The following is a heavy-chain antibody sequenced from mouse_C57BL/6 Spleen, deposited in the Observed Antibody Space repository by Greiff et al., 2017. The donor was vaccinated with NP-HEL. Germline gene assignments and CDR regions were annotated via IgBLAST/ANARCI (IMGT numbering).Heavy chain of an antibody. CDR1: GYTFTSYW. J-gene: IGHJ2*01. Sequence: QVQLQQPGAELVRPGTSVKLSCKASGYTFTSYWMHWVKQRPGQGLEWIGVIDPSDSYTNYNQKFKGQSTLTVDTSSSTAYIQLSSLTSEDSAVYYCARGAYGSSSNHYFDYWGQGTPLTVSS. V-gene: IGHV1-59*01. CDR3: ARGAYGSSSNHYFDY. D-gene: IGHD1-1*01. CDR2: IDPSDSYT.